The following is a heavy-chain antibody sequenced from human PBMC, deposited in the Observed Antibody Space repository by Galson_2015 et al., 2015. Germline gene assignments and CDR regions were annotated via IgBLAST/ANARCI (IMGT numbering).Heavy chain of an antibody. CDR3: ARDFCSGGSCGFDY. D-gene: IGHD2-15*01. J-gene: IGHJ4*02. Sequence: SLRLSCAASGFTFSSYGMHWVRQAPGKGLEWVAVIRYDGSYKNYEDSVKGRFTISRDNSKNTLYLQMTSLRAEDTAVYYCARDFCSGGSCGFDYWGQGILVTVSS. CDR1: GFTFSSYG. V-gene: IGHV3-33*01. CDR2: IRYDGSYK.